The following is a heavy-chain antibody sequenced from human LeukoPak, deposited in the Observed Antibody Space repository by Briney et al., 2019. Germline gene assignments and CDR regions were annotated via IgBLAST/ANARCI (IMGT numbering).Heavy chain of an antibody. CDR3: ARLSAAVHLGAFDL. CDR1: GVSISPYY. J-gene: IGHJ3*01. D-gene: IGHD3-3*01. Sequence: ASETLSLTCAVSGVSISPYYWAWIQQPPGKGLEWIGYIHTSGSNNQYPSLKSRVTISVDKSKNHFSLRLTSVTAADTAVYYCARLSAAVHLGAFDLWGQGTMVTVSS. V-gene: IGHV4-4*09. CDR2: IHTSGSN.